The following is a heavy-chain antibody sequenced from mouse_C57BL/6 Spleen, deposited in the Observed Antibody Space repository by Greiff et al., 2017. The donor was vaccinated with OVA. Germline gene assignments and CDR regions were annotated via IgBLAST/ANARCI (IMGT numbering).Heavy chain of an antibody. CDR1: GYTFTSYW. D-gene: IGHD2-12*01. J-gene: IGHJ2*01. Sequence: QVQLQQPGAELVKPGASVKLSCKASGYTFTSYWMQWVKQRPGQGLEWIGEIDPSDSYTNYNQKFKGKATLTVDTSSSTAYMQLSSLTSEDSAVYSCARYERSRDFDYWGQGTTLTVSS. CDR3: ARYERSRDFDY. CDR2: IDPSDSYT. V-gene: IGHV1-50*01.